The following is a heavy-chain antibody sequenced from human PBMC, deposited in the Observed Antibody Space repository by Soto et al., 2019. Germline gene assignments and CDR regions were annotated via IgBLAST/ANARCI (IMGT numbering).Heavy chain of an antibody. Sequence: QVQLVQSGAEVTKPGSSVKVSCKASGGTFSSYAISWVRQAPGQGHEWMGGIIPIFGTANYAQKFQGRVTITTDESTSTAYMELSSLRSEDTAVYFCARGGYCSSTSCSGVYYYDDMDVRGQGPTVTVSS. D-gene: IGHD2-2*01. CDR1: GGTFSSYA. V-gene: IGHV1-69*01. CDR2: IIPIFGTA. J-gene: IGHJ6*02. CDR3: ARGGYCSSTSCSGVYYYDDMDV.